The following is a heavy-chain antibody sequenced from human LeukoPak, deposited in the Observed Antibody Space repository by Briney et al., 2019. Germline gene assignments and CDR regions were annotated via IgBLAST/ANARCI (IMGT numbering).Heavy chain of an antibody. Sequence: GGSLRLSCAASGFTFSSYSMSWVRQAPGKGLEWVSAISGGGDITYYADSVKGRFTISRDNSKDTLFLQMHSLRPGDTAVYYCVREDTPATANYWGQGTLVTISS. D-gene: IGHD2-21*02. CDR2: ISGGGDIT. CDR1: GFTFSSYS. J-gene: IGHJ4*02. V-gene: IGHV3-23*01. CDR3: VREDTPATANY.